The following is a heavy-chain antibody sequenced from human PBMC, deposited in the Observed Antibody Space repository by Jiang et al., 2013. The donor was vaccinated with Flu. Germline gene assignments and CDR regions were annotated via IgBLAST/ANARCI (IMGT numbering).Heavy chain of an antibody. CDR2: SITVGAP. Sequence: GPGLVKPSETLSLTCTVSGGSISSYYWSWIRQPPGGGTGVDWGISITVGAPTTTLPKSRVTISVDTSKNQFSLKLSSVTAADTAVYYCARIAYYYDSSGYYHYYFDYWG. CDR1: GGSISSYY. V-gene: IGHV4-59*01. J-gene: IGHJ4*01. D-gene: IGHD3-22*01. CDR3: ARIAYYYDSSGYYHYYFDY.